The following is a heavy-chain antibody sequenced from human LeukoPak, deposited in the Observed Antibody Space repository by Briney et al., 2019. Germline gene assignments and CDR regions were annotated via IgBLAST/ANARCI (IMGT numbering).Heavy chain of an antibody. CDR3: ARRFEIFDY. V-gene: IGHV3-21*01. D-gene: IGHD5-24*01. J-gene: IGHJ4*02. Sequence: GGSLRLSCAASGFTFSSYWMNWARQAPGKGLEWVSSITSNSNYIYYADSVKGRFTISRDNAKNSLYLQMNSLRAEDTAVYYCARRFEIFDYWGQGTLVTVSS. CDR2: ITSNSNYI. CDR1: GFTFSSYW.